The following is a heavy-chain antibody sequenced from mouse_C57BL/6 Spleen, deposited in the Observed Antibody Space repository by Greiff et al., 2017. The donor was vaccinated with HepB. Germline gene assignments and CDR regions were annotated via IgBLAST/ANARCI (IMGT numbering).Heavy chain of an antibody. Sequence: VQLQQPGAELVKPGASVKMSCKASGYTFTSYWITWVTQRPGQGLEWIGDIYPGSGSTNYNEKFKSKATLTVDTSSSTAYMQLSSLTSEDSAVYYCARADDGYLRGAMDYWGRGTPVTVSS. J-gene: IGHJ4*01. D-gene: IGHD2-3*01. CDR3: ARADDGYLRGAMDY. V-gene: IGHV1-55*01. CDR2: IYPGSGST. CDR1: GYTFTSYW.